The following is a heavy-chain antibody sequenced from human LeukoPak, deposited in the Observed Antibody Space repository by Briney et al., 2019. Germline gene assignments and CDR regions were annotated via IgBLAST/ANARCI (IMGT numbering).Heavy chain of an antibody. CDR2: INSNGAVI. Sequence: GGSLRLSCAASGFSSSDYGMNWVRRAPGKGLEWLSHINSNGAVISYADSVKGRFTISRDTAKSSLYLQMNSLKIEDTAIYFCARDPDGDYDFDYWGQGTLVTVSS. D-gene: IGHD4-17*01. CDR3: ARDPDGDYDFDY. J-gene: IGHJ4*02. CDR1: GFSSSDYG. V-gene: IGHV3-48*01.